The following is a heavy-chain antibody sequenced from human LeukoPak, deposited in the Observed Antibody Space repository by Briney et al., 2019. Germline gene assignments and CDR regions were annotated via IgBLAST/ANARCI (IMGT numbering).Heavy chain of an antibody. Sequence: GGSLRLSCAASGFTFSDYYMSWIRQAPGKGLEWVSYISSSGSTIYYADSVKGRFTISRDNAKNSLYLQMNSLRAEDTAVYYCAREVVAGALLPYYYYGMDVWGQGTTVTVSS. CDR2: ISSSGSTI. D-gene: IGHD6-19*01. CDR3: AREVVAGALLPYYYYGMDV. CDR1: GFTFSDYY. V-gene: IGHV3-11*01. J-gene: IGHJ6*02.